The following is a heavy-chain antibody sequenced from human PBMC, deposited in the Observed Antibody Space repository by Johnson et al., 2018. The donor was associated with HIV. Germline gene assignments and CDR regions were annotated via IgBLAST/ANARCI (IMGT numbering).Heavy chain of an antibody. J-gene: IGHJ3*01. CDR1: GFAFSNFG. D-gene: IGHD3-22*01. CDR3: TTEKNYYDRTLV. Sequence: QVQLVESGGGVVQPGRSLRLSCAASGFAFSNFGMHWVRQAPGKGLEWVAVTSYDGSNKYYADSVKGRFTISIDNSKNTLYLQMNSLKTEDTAVYYCTTEKNYYDRTLVWGQGTMVTVSS. CDR2: TSYDGSNK. V-gene: IGHV3-30*03.